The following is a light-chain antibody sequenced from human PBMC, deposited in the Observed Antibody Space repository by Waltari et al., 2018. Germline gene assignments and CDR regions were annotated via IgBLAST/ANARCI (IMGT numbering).Light chain of an antibody. CDR1: SSDVGAYNY. CDR2: DVS. V-gene: IGLV2-14*03. Sequence: QSALTQAASVSGSPGQSITISCTGTSSDVGAYNYVSWYQQHPGKAPKPMIDDVSNRPSGVSNRFSGSKAGNTASLTISGLQAEDEADYYCSSFTSSSTVLFGGGTRLSVL. J-gene: IGLJ2*01. CDR3: SSFTSSSTVL.